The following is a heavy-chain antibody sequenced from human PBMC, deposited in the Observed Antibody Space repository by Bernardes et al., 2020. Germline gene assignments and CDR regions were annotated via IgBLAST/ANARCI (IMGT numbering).Heavy chain of an antibody. V-gene: IGHV1-18*01. CDR2: ISAYNGNT. CDR3: ARWGTGYCSSTSCYADTPFDY. Sequence: SVKVSCKASGYTFTSYGISWVRQAPGQGLEWMGWISAYNGNTNYAQKLQGRVTMTTDTSTSTAYMGLRSLRSDDTAVYYCARWGTGYCSSTSCYADTPFDYWGQGALVTVSS. J-gene: IGHJ4*02. CDR1: GYTFTSYG. D-gene: IGHD2-2*01.